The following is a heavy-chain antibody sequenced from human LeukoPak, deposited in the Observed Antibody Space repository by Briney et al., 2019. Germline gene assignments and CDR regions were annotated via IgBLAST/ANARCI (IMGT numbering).Heavy chain of an antibody. CDR2: IYYSGST. D-gene: IGHD3-22*01. CDR3: ARGSYDSSGYYLNWFDP. J-gene: IGHJ5*02. Sequence: SETLSLTCTVSGGSISSYYWSWLRQPPGKGLEWIGYIYYSGSTNYNPSLKSRVTISVDTSKNQFSLKLSSVTAADTAVYYCARGSYDSSGYYLNWFDPWGQGTLVTVSS. V-gene: IGHV4-59*01. CDR1: GGSISSYY.